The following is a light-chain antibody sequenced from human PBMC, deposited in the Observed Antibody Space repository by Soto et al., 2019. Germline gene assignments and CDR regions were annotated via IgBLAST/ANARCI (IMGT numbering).Light chain of an antibody. CDR1: SSDVGSFNL. CDR3: YSYAGSSTFDVV. J-gene: IGLJ2*01. V-gene: IGLV2-23*02. Sequence: QSALTQPASVSGSPGQSIAISCTGASSDVGSFNLVSWYQQHPGKAPKLMIYEDNKRPSGLSDRFTGSKSGNTAFLTISGLQAEDEADYYCYSYAGSSTFDVVFGGGTKVTVL. CDR2: EDN.